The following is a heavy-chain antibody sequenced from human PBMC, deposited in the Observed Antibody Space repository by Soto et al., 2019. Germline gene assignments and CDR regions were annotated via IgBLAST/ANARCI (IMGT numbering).Heavy chain of an antibody. CDR1: GGTFSSYA. J-gene: IGHJ6*02. Sequence: QVQLVQSGAEVKKPGSSVKVSCKASGGTFSSYAISWVRQAPGQGLEWMGGIIPIFGTANYAQKFQGRVTITADESTSTACMELSRLRSEDTAVYYCARERYFDWLLPDTYMDVWGQGTTVTVSS. D-gene: IGHD3-9*01. CDR2: IIPIFGTA. V-gene: IGHV1-69*01. CDR3: ARERYFDWLLPDTYMDV.